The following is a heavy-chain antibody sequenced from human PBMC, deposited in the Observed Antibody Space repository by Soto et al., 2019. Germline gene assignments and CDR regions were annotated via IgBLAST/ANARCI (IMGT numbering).Heavy chain of an antibody. D-gene: IGHD6-19*01. V-gene: IGHV1-3*01. CDR1: GYTFASYA. J-gene: IGHJ4*02. CDR2: INAGNGNT. Sequence: QVQLVQSGAEVKKPGGSVKVSSKASGYTFASYAMQWVRQAPGQRLEWMGWINAGNGNTKYSQKFQGRVTITSDTSASTDYMELSSLRSEDTAVYYCARDLGGWTDYWGQGTLVTVSS. CDR3: ARDLGGWTDY.